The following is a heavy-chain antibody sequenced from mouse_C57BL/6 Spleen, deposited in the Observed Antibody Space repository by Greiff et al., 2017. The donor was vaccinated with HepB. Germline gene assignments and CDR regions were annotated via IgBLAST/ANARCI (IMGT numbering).Heavy chain of an antibody. CDR2: IDPSDSYT. CDR1: GYTFTSYW. Sequence: QVQLQQPGAELVMPGASVKLSCKASGYTFTSYWMHWVKQRPGQGLEWIGEIDPSDSYTNYNQKFKGKSTLTVDKSSSTAYMQLSSLTSEDSAVYYCARWDDYVDYWGQGTTLTVSS. D-gene: IGHD2-3*01. V-gene: IGHV1-69*01. CDR3: ARWDDYVDY. J-gene: IGHJ2*01.